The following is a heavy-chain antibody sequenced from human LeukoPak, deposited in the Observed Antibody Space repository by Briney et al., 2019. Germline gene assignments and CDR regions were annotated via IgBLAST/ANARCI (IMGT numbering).Heavy chain of an antibody. CDR1: GFTFSSYA. V-gene: IGHV3-33*03. CDR2: IWYDGNKK. Sequence: GGSLRLSCAASGFTFSSYAMHWVRQAPGKGLEWVALIWYDGNKKYFEDSVKGRFTISRDNSKNTLYLQMNSLRAEDTAVYYCAKDRGSGYHYFDYWGQGALVTVSS. D-gene: IGHD3-22*01. CDR3: AKDRGSGYHYFDY. J-gene: IGHJ4*02.